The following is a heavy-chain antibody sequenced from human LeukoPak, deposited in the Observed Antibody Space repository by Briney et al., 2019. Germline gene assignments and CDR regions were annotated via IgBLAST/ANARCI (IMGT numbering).Heavy chain of an antibody. J-gene: IGHJ4*02. V-gene: IGHV4-34*01. CDR1: GGSFSGYF. CDR2: INHSGST. D-gene: IGHD1-26*01. Sequence: PSETLSLTCAVYGGSFSGYFWSWIRQPPGKGLEWIGEINHSGSTNYNPSLKSRVTISVDTSKNQFSLKLSSVTAADTAVYYCARHPRSRYSGSSAVDYWGQGTLVTVSS. CDR3: ARHPRSRYSGSSAVDY.